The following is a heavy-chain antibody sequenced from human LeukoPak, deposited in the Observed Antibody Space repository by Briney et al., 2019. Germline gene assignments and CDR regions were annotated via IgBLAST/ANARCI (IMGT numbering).Heavy chain of an antibody. CDR2: INHSGGT. D-gene: IGHD3-16*01. J-gene: IGHJ4*02. CDR3: ARKGLRRRFDY. Sequence: PSETLSLTCAVYGGSFSGYYWSWIRQPPGKGLEWIGEINHSGGTNYNPSLKSRVTISVDTSKNQFSLKLSSVTAAGTAVYYCARKGLRRRFDYWGQGTLVTVSS. V-gene: IGHV4-34*01. CDR1: GGSFSGYY.